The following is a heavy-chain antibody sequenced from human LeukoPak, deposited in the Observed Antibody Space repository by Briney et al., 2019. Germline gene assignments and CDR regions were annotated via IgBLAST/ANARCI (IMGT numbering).Heavy chain of an antibody. CDR2: INPSGGST. CDR1: GYTFTSYY. D-gene: IGHD2-15*01. Sequence: ASVKVSCKASGYTFTSYYMHWVRQAPGQGLEWMGIINPSGGSTSYAQKFQGRVTMTRDTSTSTVYMELSSLRSEDTAVYYCARPYCSGGSCYSGGSGHFDYWGQGTLVTVSS. J-gene: IGHJ4*02. V-gene: IGHV1-46*01. CDR3: ARPYCSGGSCYSGGSGHFDY.